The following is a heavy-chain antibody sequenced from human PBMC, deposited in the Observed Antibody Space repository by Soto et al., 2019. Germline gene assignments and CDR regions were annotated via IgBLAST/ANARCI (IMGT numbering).Heavy chain of an antibody. Sequence: GESLKISCQGSGYSFTSHWITWVRQTPGKGLEWMGRIDPSDSYTNYSPSFQGRVTISADRSISTAFLQWSSLEASDTAIYYCARRLSGPKEEYNAYYFYGLDVWGQGTTVNVSS. V-gene: IGHV5-10-1*01. D-gene: IGHD1-1*01. CDR3: ARRLSGPKEEYNAYYFYGLDV. CDR2: IDPSDSYT. CDR1: GYSFTSHW. J-gene: IGHJ6*02.